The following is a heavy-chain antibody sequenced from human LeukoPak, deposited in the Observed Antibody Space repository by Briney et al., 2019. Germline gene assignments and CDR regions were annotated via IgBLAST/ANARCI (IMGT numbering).Heavy chain of an antibody. CDR2: IYSGGST. J-gene: IGHJ6*02. D-gene: IGHD2-21*01. CDR3: ARVGLLYGMDV. CDR1: GLTVSSNY. Sequence: SGGSLRLSCAASGLTVSSNYMSWVRQAPGKGLEWVSVIYSGGSTYYADSVKGRFTISRDNSKNTLYLQMNSLRAEDTAVYYCARVGLLYGMDVWGQGTTVTVSS. V-gene: IGHV3-53*01.